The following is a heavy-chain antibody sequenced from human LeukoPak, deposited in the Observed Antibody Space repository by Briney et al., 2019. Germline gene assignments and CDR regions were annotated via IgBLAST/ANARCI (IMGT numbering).Heavy chain of an antibody. D-gene: IGHD3-10*01. Sequence: SETLSLTCTVSGGSISSYYWGWIRQPPGKGLEWIGSIYYSGSTYYNPSLKSRVTISVDTSKNQFSLKLSSVTAADTAVYYCARTGDLMRWFDPWGQGTLVTVSS. CDR3: ARTGDLMRWFDP. J-gene: IGHJ5*02. V-gene: IGHV4-39*07. CDR1: GGSISSYY. CDR2: IYYSGST.